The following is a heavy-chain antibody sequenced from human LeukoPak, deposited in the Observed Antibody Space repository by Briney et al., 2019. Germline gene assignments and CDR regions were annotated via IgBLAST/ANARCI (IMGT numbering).Heavy chain of an antibody. D-gene: IGHD2-21*02. Sequence: PSETLSLTCTVSGGSISTSTYYWGWIRQPPGKGLEWIGTIYYSGDTYYNLSLKSRLAISIDTSNNHFSLFLRSVTAADTAVYFCARTPRSPNRLHPSSGFDFWGQGTLATVFS. CDR2: IYYSGDT. J-gene: IGHJ4*02. V-gene: IGHV4-39*07. CDR3: ARTPRSPNRLHPSSGFDF. CDR1: GGSISTSTYY.